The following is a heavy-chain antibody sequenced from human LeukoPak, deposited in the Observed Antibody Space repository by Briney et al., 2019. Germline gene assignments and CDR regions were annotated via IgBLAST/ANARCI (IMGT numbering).Heavy chain of an antibody. V-gene: IGHV3-21*01. CDR3: SRDPRQYYDILPGYYANLYSDC. CDR2: ISSSSSYI. D-gene: IGHD3-9*01. J-gene: IGHJ4*02. CDR1: GFTFSSYS. Sequence: GGSLRLSCAASGFTFSSYSMNWVRPAAGKGLEWVSSISSSSSYIYCADSVKGRFTISRDKAKNSLYLQMNSLRAEDTPVYYCSRDPRQYYDILPGYYANLYSDCWGQGTLVTVSS.